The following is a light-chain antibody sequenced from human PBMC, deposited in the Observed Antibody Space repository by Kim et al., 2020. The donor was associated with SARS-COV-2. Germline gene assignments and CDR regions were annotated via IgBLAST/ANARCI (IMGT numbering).Light chain of an antibody. J-gene: IGLJ2*01. CDR3: QSFDSSLREV. V-gene: IGLV1-40*01. CDR1: SSNSGTGYY. CDR2: GNK. Sequence: GRRVTISCTGSSSNSGTGYYVHWYQQLPGTAPKFLIYGNKNRPSGVPDRFSGSQSGTSASLAITGLQAADEADYYCQSFDSSLREVFGGGTQLTVL.